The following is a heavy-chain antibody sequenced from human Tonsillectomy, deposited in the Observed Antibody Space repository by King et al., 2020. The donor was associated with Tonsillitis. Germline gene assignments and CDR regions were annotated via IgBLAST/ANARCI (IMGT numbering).Heavy chain of an antibody. D-gene: IGHD3-22*01. J-gene: IGHJ4*02. V-gene: IGHV3-23*04. Sequence: VQLVESGGGLVQPGGSLRLSCAASGFTFSSYAMSWVRQAPGKGLEWVSAISGSGGSTYYADSVKGRFTISRDNSKNTLYLQMNSLRAEDTAVYYCAKVSYYDSLIKIGFDYWGQGTLVTVSS. CDR3: AKVSYYDSLIKIGFDY. CDR1: GFTFSSYA. CDR2: ISGSGGST.